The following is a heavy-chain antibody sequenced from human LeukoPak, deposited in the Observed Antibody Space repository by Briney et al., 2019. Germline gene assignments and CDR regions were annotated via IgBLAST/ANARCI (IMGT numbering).Heavy chain of an antibody. D-gene: IGHD6-13*01. Sequence: GGSLRLSCAASGFTFSRFWMSWVRQAPGKGLEWVANIKQDGSEKYYVDSVKGRFTISRDNAKNSLYLQMNSLRAEDTAVYYCARAANTAAGTPTLAIDYWGQGTLVTVSS. CDR1: GFTFSRFW. V-gene: IGHV3-7*05. CDR3: ARAANTAAGTPTLAIDY. CDR2: IKQDGSEK. J-gene: IGHJ4*02.